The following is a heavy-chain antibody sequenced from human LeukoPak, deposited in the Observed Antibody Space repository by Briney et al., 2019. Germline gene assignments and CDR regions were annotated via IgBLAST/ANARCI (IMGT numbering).Heavy chain of an antibody. CDR2: IYSSEST. J-gene: IGHJ4*02. Sequence: PSETLSLTCTVSGGSISGYYWSWIRRPPGEGPEWIGYIYSSESTNYNPSLKSRVTISVDTSKNQFSLKMNSVTAADTAVYYCARLASSGWSHCDYWGQGTLVTVSS. CDR1: GGSISGYY. CDR3: ARLASSGWSHCDY. V-gene: IGHV4-59*08. D-gene: IGHD6-19*01.